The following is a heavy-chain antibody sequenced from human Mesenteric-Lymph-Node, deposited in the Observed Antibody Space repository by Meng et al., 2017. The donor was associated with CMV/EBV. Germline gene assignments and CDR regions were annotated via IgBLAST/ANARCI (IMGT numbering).Heavy chain of an antibody. V-gene: IGHV4-59*01. CDR3: ATGGGADCSSTSCYLPNFDY. CDR2: IYYNGST. D-gene: IGHD2-2*01. CDR1: GDSISSSY. Sequence: SETLSLTCTVSGDSISSSYWSWIRQPPGKGLEWIGYIYYNGSTNYNPSLKSRVTISVDGSKNQFSLNLNSLTTADTAVYYCATGGGADCSSTSCYLPNFDYWGQGTLVTVSS. J-gene: IGHJ4*02.